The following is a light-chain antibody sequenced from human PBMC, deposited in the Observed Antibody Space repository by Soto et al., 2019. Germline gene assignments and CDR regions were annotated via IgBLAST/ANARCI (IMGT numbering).Light chain of an antibody. V-gene: IGKV3-20*01. CDR2: GAS. CDR1: QSVTSNY. J-gene: IGKJ2*01. Sequence: EIVLTQSPATLSLSPGETATLSCRASQSVTSNYLAWYLQKPGQTPRLLIYGASSRATGIPDRFSGSGSGTDFTLTISRLEPEDFAVFYCYQYDSSPYTFGQGTKLEIK. CDR3: YQYDSSPYT.